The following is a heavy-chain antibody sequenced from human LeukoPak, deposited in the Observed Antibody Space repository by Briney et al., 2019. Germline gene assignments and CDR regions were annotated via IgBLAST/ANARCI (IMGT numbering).Heavy chain of an antibody. J-gene: IGHJ4*02. V-gene: IGHV1-3*01. CDR1: GYTFTSYT. D-gene: IGHD5-24*01. CDR3: ARDQDLDGYGDY. CDR2: INAGNGDT. Sequence: ASVKVSCKASGYTFTSYTMHWVRQAPGQRLEWMGWINAGNGDTEYSQKFQGRVTITRDTSASTAYMELSSLRSDDTAVYYCARDQDLDGYGDYWGQGTLVTVSS.